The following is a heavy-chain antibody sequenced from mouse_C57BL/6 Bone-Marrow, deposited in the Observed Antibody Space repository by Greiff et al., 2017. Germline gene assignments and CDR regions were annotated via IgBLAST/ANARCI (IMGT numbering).Heavy chain of an antibody. CDR1: GFTFSSYA. Sequence: EVMLVESGGGLVKPGGSLKLSCAASGFTFSSYAMSWVRQTPEKRLEWVATISDGGSYTYYPDNVKGRFTISRDNAKNNLYLQMSHLKSEDTAMYYCGRDYGSSYGYFDYWGQGTTLTVSS. J-gene: IGHJ2*01. V-gene: IGHV5-4*01. D-gene: IGHD1-1*01. CDR3: GRDYGSSYGYFDY. CDR2: ISDGGSYT.